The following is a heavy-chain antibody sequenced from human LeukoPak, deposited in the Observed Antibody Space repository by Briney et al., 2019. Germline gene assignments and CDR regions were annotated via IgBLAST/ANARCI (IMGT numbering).Heavy chain of an antibody. CDR2: IIPIFGTA. Sequence: SVKVSCKASGGTFSSYAISWVRQAPGQGLEWMGGIIPIFGTANHAQKFQGRVTITADESTSTAYMELSSLRSEDTAVYYCARLPDYGDYGDDYWGQGTLVTVSS. CDR3: ARLPDYGDYGDDY. CDR1: GGTFSSYA. V-gene: IGHV1-69*13. J-gene: IGHJ4*02. D-gene: IGHD4-17*01.